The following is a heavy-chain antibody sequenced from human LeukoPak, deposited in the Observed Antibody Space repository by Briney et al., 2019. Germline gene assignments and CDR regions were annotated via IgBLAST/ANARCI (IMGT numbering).Heavy chain of an antibody. Sequence: ASVKVSCKASGYTFTSYYMHWVRQAPGQGLEWMGIINPSGGSTSYAQKFQGRVTMTRDTSISTAYMELSRLRSDDTAVYYCARGTVNDRGVGLNNWFDPWGQGTLVTVSS. CDR2: INPSGGST. CDR1: GYTFTSYY. CDR3: ARGTVNDRGVGLNNWFDP. V-gene: IGHV1-46*01. J-gene: IGHJ5*02. D-gene: IGHD3-10*01.